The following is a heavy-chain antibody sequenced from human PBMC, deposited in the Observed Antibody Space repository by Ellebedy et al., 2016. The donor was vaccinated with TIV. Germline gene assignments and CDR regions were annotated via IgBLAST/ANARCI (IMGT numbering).Heavy chain of an antibody. CDR2: INPSGGST. CDR1: GYTFSSYF. D-gene: IGHD3-16*01. V-gene: IGHV1-46*01. CDR3: ARDLFGGVTADY. J-gene: IGHJ4*02. Sequence: ASVKVSXXASGYTFSSYFMHWVRQAPGQGLEWMGIINPSGGSTSYAQKFQGRVTLTRDTSTSTVYMELSSLRSEDTAVYYYARDLFGGVTADYWGQGTLVTVSS.